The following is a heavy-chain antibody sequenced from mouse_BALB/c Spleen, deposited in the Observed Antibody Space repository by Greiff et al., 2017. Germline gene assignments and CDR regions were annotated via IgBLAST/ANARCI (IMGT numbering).Heavy chain of an antibody. J-gene: IGHJ1*01. V-gene: IGHV1-69*02. CDR3: ARSTMLTTWYFDG. CDR2: IDPSDSET. Sequence: VQLQQPGAELVKPGAPVKLSCKASGYTFTSYWMNWVKQRPGRGLEWIGRIDPSDSETHYNQKFKDKATLTVDKSSSTAYIQLSSLTSEDSAVYYCARSTMLTTWYFDGWGAGTTVTVSS. D-gene: IGHD2-2*01. CDR1: GYTFTSYW.